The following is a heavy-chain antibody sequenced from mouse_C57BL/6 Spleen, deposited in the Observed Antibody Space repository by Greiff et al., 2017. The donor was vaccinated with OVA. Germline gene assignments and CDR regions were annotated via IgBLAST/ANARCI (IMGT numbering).Heavy chain of an antibody. J-gene: IGHJ1*03. V-gene: IGHV1-9*01. Sequence: QVQLKQSGAELMKPGASVKLSCKATGYTFTGYWIEWVKQRPGHGLEWIGEILPGSGSTNYNEKFKGKATFTADTSSNTAYMQLSSLTTEDSAVYYCAKRRYYGSNRYFDVWGTGTTVTVSS. CDR3: AKRRYYGSNRYFDV. CDR1: GYTFTGYW. CDR2: ILPGSGST. D-gene: IGHD1-1*01.